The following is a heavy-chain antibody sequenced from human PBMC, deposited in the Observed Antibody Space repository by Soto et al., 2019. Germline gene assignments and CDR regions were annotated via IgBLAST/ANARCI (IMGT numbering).Heavy chain of an antibody. D-gene: IGHD1-7*01. Sequence: ASVKVSCKASGYTFISYGISWVRQAPGQGLEWMGWISAYNGNTNYAQKLQGRVTMTTDTSTSTAYMELRSLRSDDTAVYYCARVELRRAKTRLFDYWGQGTLVTVSS. V-gene: IGHV1-18*01. CDR1: GYTFISYG. J-gene: IGHJ4*02. CDR3: ARVELRRAKTRLFDY. CDR2: ISAYNGNT.